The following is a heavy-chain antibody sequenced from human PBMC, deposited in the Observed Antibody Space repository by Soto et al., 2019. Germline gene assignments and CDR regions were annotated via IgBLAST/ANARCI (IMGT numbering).Heavy chain of an antibody. CDR3: ARDPLYSSSLNPNWFDP. CDR1: GGSISSSNW. V-gene: IGHV4-4*02. D-gene: IGHD6-13*01. J-gene: IGHJ5*02. CDR2: IYHSGST. Sequence: QVQLQESGPGLVKPSGTLSLTCAVSGGSISSSNWWSWVRQPPGKGLEWIGEIYHSGSTNYNPSLKSRVTISVDKSKNQFSLKLSSVTAADTAVYYCARDPLYSSSLNPNWFDPWGQGTLVTVSS.